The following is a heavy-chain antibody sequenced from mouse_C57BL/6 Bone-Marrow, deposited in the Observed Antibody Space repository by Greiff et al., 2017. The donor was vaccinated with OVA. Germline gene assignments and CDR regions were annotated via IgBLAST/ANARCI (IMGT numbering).Heavy chain of an antibody. J-gene: IGHJ1*03. V-gene: IGHV8-8*01. CDR1: GFSLSTFGMG. CDR3: SLYYYGSTWYFDV. CDR2: IWWDDDK. Sequence: QVTLKVSGPGILKPSQTLSLTCSFSGFSLSTFGMGVGWLRQPSGKGLEWLAHIWWDDDKYYNTALKSRLTIPKDTSKNQVFLKIANVDTADTATYHCSLYYYGSTWYFDVWGTGTTVTVSS. D-gene: IGHD1-1*01.